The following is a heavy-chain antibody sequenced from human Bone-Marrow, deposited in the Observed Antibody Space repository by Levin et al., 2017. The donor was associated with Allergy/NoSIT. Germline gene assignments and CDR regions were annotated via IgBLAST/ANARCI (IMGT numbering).Heavy chain of an antibody. J-gene: IGHJ3*02. CDR2: IDWDSDK. D-gene: IGHD3-22*01. V-gene: IGHV2-70*01. Sequence: SGPTLVKPTQTLTLTCTFSGFSLSTSGMCVSWIRQPPGKALEWLALIDWDSDKYYSTSLKTRLTISKDTSKDQVVLTMPNMDPVDTATYYCARRVGLDSAYFDAFDIWGQGTMVTVSS. CDR3: ARRVGLDSAYFDAFDI. CDR1: GFSLSTSGMC.